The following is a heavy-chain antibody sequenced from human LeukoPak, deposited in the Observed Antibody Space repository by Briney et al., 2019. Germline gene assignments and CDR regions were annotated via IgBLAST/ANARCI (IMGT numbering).Heavy chain of an antibody. CDR3: AAELDITMVRGVIISAGFDP. Sequence: GTSVTVSCKASGFTFTSSAMQWVRQARGQRLEWIGWIFVGSGNTNYAQKFQERVTITRDMSTSTAYMELSSLRSEDTAVYYCAAELDITMVRGVIISAGFDPWGQGTLVTVSS. D-gene: IGHD3-10*01. CDR2: IFVGSGNT. J-gene: IGHJ5*02. V-gene: IGHV1-58*02. CDR1: GFTFTSSA.